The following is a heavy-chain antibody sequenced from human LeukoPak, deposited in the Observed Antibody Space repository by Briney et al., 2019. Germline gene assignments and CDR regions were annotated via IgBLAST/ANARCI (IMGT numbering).Heavy chain of an antibody. CDR2: LVYDARS. J-gene: IGHJ4*02. D-gene: IGHD6-19*01. V-gene: IGHV3-33*08. CDR1: GFTFSSYA. CDR3: ARDLSAAFDF. Sequence: PGGSLRLSCAASGFTFSSYAMSWVRQAPGKGLEWVARLVYDARSDYANSVKGRFSISRDDSKNTLFLDMSNLRVEDTALYYCARDLSAAFDFWDQGVLVTVSS.